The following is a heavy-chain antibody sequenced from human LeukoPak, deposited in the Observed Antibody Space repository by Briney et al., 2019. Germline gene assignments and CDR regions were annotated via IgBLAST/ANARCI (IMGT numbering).Heavy chain of an antibody. CDR1: GGSISSNTYY. CDR2: NYYSGST. D-gene: IGHD1-1*01. J-gene: IGHJ4*02. Sequence: SETLSLTCTVSGGSISSNTYYWGWIRQPPGKGLEWIGSNYYSGSTYYNPSLKSRVTISVDTSKNQFSLKLSSVTAADTAVYYCARDWNRYAYWGQGTLVTVSS. V-gene: IGHV4-39*07. CDR3: ARDWNRYAY.